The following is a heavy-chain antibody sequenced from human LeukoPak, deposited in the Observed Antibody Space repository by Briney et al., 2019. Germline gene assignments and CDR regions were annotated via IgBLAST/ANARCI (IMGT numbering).Heavy chain of an antibody. Sequence: SETLSLTCSVSGGSISSSSYYWGWIRQPPGKGLEWIGSMYYSGSTYYAPSLKGRVSISVDTSKNQFSLKLSSVTATDTAVYYCGRHYDSSGNDAVHIWGRGTTVTVSS. J-gene: IGHJ3*02. CDR1: GGSISSSSYY. V-gene: IGHV4-39*01. CDR3: GRHYDSSGNDAVHI. D-gene: IGHD3-22*01. CDR2: MYYSGST.